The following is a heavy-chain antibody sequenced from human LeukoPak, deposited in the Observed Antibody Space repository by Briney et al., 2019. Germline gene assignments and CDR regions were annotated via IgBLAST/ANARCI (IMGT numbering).Heavy chain of an antibody. Sequence: GGSLRLSCVASGFTFSSYEMNWVRQAPGKGLEWVSYISNSGSTIYYADSVEGRFTISRDNAKNSLYLQMNSLRADDTAVYYCARGSSSLGYWGQGTLVTVSS. V-gene: IGHV3-48*03. CDR2: ISNSGSTI. CDR1: GFTFSSYE. CDR3: ARGSSSLGY. D-gene: IGHD6-6*01. J-gene: IGHJ4*02.